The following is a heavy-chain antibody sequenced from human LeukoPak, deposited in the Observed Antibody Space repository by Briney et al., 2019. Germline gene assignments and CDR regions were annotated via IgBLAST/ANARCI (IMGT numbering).Heavy chain of an antibody. CDR1: GFTFSSYA. Sequence: GGSLRLSCAASGFTFSSYAMSWVRQAPGKGLEWVSAISGSGGSTYYADSVKGRFTISRDNSKNALYLQMNSLRAEDTAVYYCAKARRSGGGNWFDPWGQGTLVTVSS. V-gene: IGHV3-23*01. D-gene: IGHD3-16*01. CDR3: AKARRSGGGNWFDP. CDR2: ISGSGGST. J-gene: IGHJ5*02.